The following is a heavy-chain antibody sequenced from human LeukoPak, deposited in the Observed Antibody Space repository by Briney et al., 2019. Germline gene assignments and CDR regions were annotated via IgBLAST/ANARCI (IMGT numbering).Heavy chain of an antibody. CDR2: ISGSGGST. D-gene: IGHD3-10*01. Sequence: GGSLRLSCAASGFTFSSYAMSWVRQAPGKGLEWVSAISGSGGSTYYADSVKGRFTISRDNSKNTLYLQMNSLRAEDTAVYYCAKDWYYGSGSYPDPNDYWGQGTLVTVSS. V-gene: IGHV3-23*01. CDR1: GFTFSSYA. J-gene: IGHJ4*02. CDR3: AKDWYYGSGSYPDPNDY.